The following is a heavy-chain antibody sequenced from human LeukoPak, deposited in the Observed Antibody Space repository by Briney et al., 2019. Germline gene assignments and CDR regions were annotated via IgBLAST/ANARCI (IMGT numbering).Heavy chain of an antibody. Sequence: PGGSLRLSCAASGFTFSTYSMNWVRQAPGKGLEWLSYISGSSNTIYYADSVKGRFTISRDNAKNSLYLQMNSLRAEDTAVYFGTRALVAATRNFDYWGQGTLVTVSS. D-gene: IGHD6-13*01. CDR2: ISGSSNTI. CDR3: TRALVAATRNFDY. V-gene: IGHV3-48*01. CDR1: GFTFSTYS. J-gene: IGHJ4*02.